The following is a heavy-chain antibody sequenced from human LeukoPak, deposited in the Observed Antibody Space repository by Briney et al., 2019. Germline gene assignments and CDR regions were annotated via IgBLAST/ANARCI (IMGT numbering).Heavy chain of an antibody. V-gene: IGHV3-21*01. CDR2: ISSSSSYI. J-gene: IGHJ3*02. CDR3: ARDYYGSGSPYRDAFDI. Sequence: PGGSLRLSCAASGFTFSSYSMNWVRQAPGKGLEWVSSISSSSSYIYYADSVKGRFTISRDNAKNSLYLQMNTLRAEDTAVYYCARDYYGSGSPYRDAFDIWGQGTMVTASS. CDR1: GFTFSSYS. D-gene: IGHD3-10*01.